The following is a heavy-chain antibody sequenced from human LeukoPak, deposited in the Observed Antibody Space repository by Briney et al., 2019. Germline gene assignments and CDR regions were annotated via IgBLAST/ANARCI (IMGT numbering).Heavy chain of an antibody. Sequence: GESLKISCKGSGYSFTSYWIGWVRQMPGKGLEWMGIIYPGDSDTRYSPSFQGQVTISADKSISTAYLQWSSLKASDTAMYYCARPPTGDINYGDYGGYAFDIWGQGTMVTVSS. CDR2: IYPGDSDT. CDR3: ARPPTGDINYGDYGGYAFDI. CDR1: GYSFTSYW. V-gene: IGHV5-51*01. D-gene: IGHD4-17*01. J-gene: IGHJ3*02.